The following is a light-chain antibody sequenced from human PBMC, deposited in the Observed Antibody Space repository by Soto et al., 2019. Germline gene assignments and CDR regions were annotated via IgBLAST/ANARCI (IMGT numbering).Light chain of an antibody. V-gene: IGKV1-33*01. CDR2: AAS. CDR1: QDISNY. J-gene: IGKJ2*01. Sequence: DIQMTQSPSSLSASVGDRVTITCQASQDISNYLNWYQQKPGKAPKLLIYAASTLQTGVPSRFSGSGSGTDFTFTIDSLQPEDIATYHCQQYDNLPLTFRPVTKL. CDR3: QQYDNLPLT.